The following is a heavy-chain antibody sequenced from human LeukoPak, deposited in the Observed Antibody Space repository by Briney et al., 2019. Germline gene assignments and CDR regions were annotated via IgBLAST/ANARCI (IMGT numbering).Heavy chain of an antibody. CDR1: GFTFSSNW. D-gene: IGHD1-26*01. CDR3: ARTDSGNLGYFDY. Sequence: GGSLRLSCAAPGFTFSSNWMSWVRQAPGKRLEWVANINQDGRVKHYVDAVKGRFTISRDNAENSLCLQMDSLRAEDTAVYYCARTDSGNLGYFDYWGQGTLVSVSS. V-gene: IGHV3-7*01. CDR2: INQDGRVK. J-gene: IGHJ4*02.